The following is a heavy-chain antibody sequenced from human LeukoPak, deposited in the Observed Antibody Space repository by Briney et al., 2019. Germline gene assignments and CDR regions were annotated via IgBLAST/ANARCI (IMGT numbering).Heavy chain of an antibody. J-gene: IGHJ4*02. CDR2: ISYDGSNK. CDR3: AKDLVWGLDY. Sequence: PGRSLRLSCAASGFTFSSYGMHWVRQAPGKGLEWVAVISYDGSNKYYADSVKGRFTISRDNSKNTLYLQMNSLRAEDTAVYYCAKDLVWGLDYWGQGTLVTVSS. D-gene: IGHD7-27*01. CDR1: GFTFSSYG. V-gene: IGHV3-30*18.